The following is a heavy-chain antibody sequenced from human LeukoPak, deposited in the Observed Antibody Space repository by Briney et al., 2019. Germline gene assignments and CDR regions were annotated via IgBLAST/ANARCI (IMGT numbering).Heavy chain of an antibody. CDR1: GGSISSSNYY. CDR3: ARRGLTTGWFDP. Sequence: PSETLSLTCTVSGGSISSSNYYWGWIRQPPGKRLEWIGSIYYSGTYYNPSLKSRVTISVDTSKNQFSLRLSSVTAADTSVYYCARRGLTTGWFDPWGQGTLVTVSS. V-gene: IGHV4-39*01. J-gene: IGHJ5*02. D-gene: IGHD1-1*01. CDR2: IYYSGT.